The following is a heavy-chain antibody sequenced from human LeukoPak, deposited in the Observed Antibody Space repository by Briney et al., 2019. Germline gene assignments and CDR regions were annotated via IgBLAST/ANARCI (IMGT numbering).Heavy chain of an antibody. J-gene: IGHJ3*02. CDR2: ISSSSSYI. D-gene: IGHD3-10*01. CDR1: GFTFSSYS. V-gene: IGHV3-21*01. Sequence: PGGSLRLSCAASGFTFSSYSMNWVRQALGKGVGRVSSISSSSSYIYYADSVKGRFTISRDNAKNSLYLQMNSLRAEDTAVYYCARWGDVRATFDIWGQGTMVTVSS. CDR3: ARWGDVRATFDI.